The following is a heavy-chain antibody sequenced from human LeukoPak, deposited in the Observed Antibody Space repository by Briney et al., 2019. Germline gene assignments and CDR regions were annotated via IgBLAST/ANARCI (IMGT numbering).Heavy chain of an antibody. CDR1: GGSISSYNW. J-gene: IGHJ5*02. CDR3: ATTAAAARLAWFDP. D-gene: IGHD6-13*01. Sequence: SETLSLTCVVSGGSISSYNWWSWVRQPPGKGLEWIGEIYHSGSTNYNPSPKSRVTISLDKSKNQFSLKLSSVTAADTAVYYCATTAAAARLAWFDPWGQGTLVTVSS. CDR2: IYHSGST. V-gene: IGHV4-4*02.